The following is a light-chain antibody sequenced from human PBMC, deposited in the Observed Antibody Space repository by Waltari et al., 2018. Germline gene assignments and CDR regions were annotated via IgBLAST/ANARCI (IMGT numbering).Light chain of an antibody. CDR1: QDISNY. V-gene: IGKV1-33*01. J-gene: IGKJ4*01. Sequence: DIQMTQSPSSLSASVGDRITITCKASQDISNYLNWYQQKPAKSPKLLIYDASNLETGVPSRFSGSGSGTDFTFTISSLQPEDIATYYCQQYDNLLTFGGGTKVEIK. CDR3: QQYDNLLT. CDR2: DAS.